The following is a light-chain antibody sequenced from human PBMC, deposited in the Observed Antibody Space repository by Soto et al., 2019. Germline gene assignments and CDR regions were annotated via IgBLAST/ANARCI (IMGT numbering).Light chain of an antibody. J-gene: IGKJ1*01. CDR1: QSISSW. CDR2: DAS. CDR3: QQYNSYWT. V-gene: IGKV1-5*01. Sequence: DIPMTHSPSTLSASVRDKETNTCRASQSISSWLAWYQKKPGKAPKLLIYDASSLESGVPSRFSGSGSGTEFTLTISSLQPDDFATYYCQQYNSYWTFGQGTKVDIK.